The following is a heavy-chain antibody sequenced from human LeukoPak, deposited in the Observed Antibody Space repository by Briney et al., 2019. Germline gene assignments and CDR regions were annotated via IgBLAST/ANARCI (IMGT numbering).Heavy chain of an antibody. CDR3: ARDTRGRDYDLFIDF. CDR2: ISTIGSTI. V-gene: IGHV3-11*04. J-gene: IGHJ4*02. CDR1: GFTFSDYY. Sequence: GGSLRLSCAASGFTFSDYYMSWIRQAPGKGLEWVSYISTIGSTIYYADSVKGRFSLSRDKAKTSLYLQINSLRADDTAVYYCARDTRGRDYDLFIDFWGQGTLVTVSS. D-gene: IGHD5-12*01.